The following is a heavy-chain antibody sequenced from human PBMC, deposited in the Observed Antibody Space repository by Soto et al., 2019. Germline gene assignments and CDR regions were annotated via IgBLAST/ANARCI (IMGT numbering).Heavy chain of an antibody. Sequence: SLRLSCAASGFTFSSYGMHWVRQAPGKGLEWVAVMWYDGSNKYYADSVKGRFTISRDNSKNTLYLQMNSLRAEDTAVYHCARDTPSDYWGQGTLVTVSS. V-gene: IGHV3-33*01. CDR2: MWYDGSNK. J-gene: IGHJ4*02. CDR3: ARDTPSDY. CDR1: GFTFSSYG.